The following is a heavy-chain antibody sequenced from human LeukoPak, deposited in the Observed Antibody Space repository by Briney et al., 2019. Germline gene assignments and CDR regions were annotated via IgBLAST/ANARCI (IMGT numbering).Heavy chain of an antibody. CDR2: IYPDDSDT. J-gene: IGHJ6*03. CDR3: ARHSYDSSDFHYMDV. CDR1: GYSFSTHW. D-gene: IGHD3-22*01. Sequence: GGSLKISCQGSGYSFSTHWIAWVRQMPGKGLEWMGIIYPDDSDTRYSPSFQGQVTISADKSISTAYLQWSTLRASDTAIYYYARHSYDSSDFHYMDVWGKGTTVTISS. V-gene: IGHV5-51*01.